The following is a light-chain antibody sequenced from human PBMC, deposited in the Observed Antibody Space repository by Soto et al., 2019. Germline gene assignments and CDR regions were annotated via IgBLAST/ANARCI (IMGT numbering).Light chain of an antibody. J-gene: IGKJ4*01. CDR3: QPYNNWPLT. V-gene: IGKV3-15*01. CDR1: QGIGNT. Sequence: VAITQSPATLSVSPDEGATLSCRASQGIGNTLACYQHKPGQTPRLLIYDTSTRATGVPTRFSGSRSGAEFTLTINSLQSEDFAVYYCQPYNNWPLTFGGGTKVDIK. CDR2: DTS.